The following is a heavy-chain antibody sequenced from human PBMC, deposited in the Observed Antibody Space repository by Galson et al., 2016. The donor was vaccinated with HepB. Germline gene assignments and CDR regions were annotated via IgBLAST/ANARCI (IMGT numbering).Heavy chain of an antibody. J-gene: IGHJ5*02. CDR3: GRLVSQLCSSTSCYNWFDP. D-gene: IGHD2-2*01. CDR2: IYYSVSA. Sequence: SENLSLTCTVYGGSVTSPRNSWGRIRRPPGKGMEWIGSIYYSVSATYTTSVKSRVTMSVETSKNQFSLNVTSVTAADTAVYYGGRLVSQLCSSTSCYNWFDPWVQGSLVAVSS. CDR1: GGSVTSPRNS. V-gene: IGHV4-39*01.